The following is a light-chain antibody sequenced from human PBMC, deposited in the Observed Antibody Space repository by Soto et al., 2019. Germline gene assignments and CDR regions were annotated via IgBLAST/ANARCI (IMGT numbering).Light chain of an antibody. CDR2: GAS. CDR3: QQYGSSPT. J-gene: IGKJ3*01. Sequence: EIVLTQSPGTLSSSPGERATLSCRASQSVSSSYLAWYQQKPGQAPRLLIYGASSRATGIPDRFSGSGSGTDFTLTISRLEPEDFAVYYCQQYGSSPTFGPGTKVDTK. V-gene: IGKV3-20*01. CDR1: QSVSSSY.